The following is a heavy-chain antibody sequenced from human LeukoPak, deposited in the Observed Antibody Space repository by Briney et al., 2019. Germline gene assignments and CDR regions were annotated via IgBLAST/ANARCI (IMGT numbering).Heavy chain of an antibody. Sequence: SETLSLTCTVYGDSVNDYYWNWVRQPPGKGLEWIGYIYYSGSTYYNPSLKSRVTMSVDTSKNQFSLKLNSVTAADTAVYYCARGGARGSSAFDVWGQGTMVIVSA. V-gene: IGHV4-59*02. CDR3: ARGGARGSSAFDV. CDR1: GDSVNDYY. D-gene: IGHD3-10*01. CDR2: IYYSGST. J-gene: IGHJ3*01.